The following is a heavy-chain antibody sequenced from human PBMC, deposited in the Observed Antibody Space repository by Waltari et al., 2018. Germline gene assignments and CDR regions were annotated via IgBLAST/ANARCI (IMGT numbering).Heavy chain of an antibody. D-gene: IGHD1-26*01. V-gene: IGHV6-1*01. CDR3: AGGGLDDACDF. J-gene: IGHJ3*01. Sequence: QVQLQQSGPGLVKPSQTLSLTCAISEDSVSSNRDAWNWIRQSPSRGFEWLGRTYYRSKWYNDYAVSVKSRIVINTDTSKNQFSLQLNSVTPEDTAVYYCAGGGLDDACDFWRQETMVTVSS. CDR2: TYYRSKWYN. CDR1: EDSVSSNRDA.